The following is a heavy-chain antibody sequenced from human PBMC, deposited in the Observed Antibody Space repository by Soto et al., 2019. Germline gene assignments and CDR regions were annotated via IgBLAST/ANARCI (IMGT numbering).Heavy chain of an antibody. V-gene: IGHV1-24*01. CDR2: FDPEDGET. D-gene: IGHD6-19*01. Sequence: ASVKVSCKVSGYTLTELSMHWVRQAPGKGLEWVGGFDPEDGETIYAQKFQGRVTMTEDTSTDTAYMELSSLRSEDTAVYYCATRSSGWFDAFDIWGQGTMVTVSS. CDR3: ATRSSGWFDAFDI. CDR1: GYTLTELS. J-gene: IGHJ3*02.